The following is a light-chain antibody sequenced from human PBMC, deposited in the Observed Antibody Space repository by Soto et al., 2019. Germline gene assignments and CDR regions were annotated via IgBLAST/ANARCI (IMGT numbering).Light chain of an antibody. CDR3: QQSYSTPTWT. CDR2: AAS. CDR1: ESTSSC. Sequence: DIQITQSATSLSASVGDRVTITCRASESTSSCLNWYQQKPGGAPTLLLYAASNLQSAVTSRFSSSGSGRDFTLTISSLLPDDFATFYCQQSYSTPTWTFGQGTKVDI. J-gene: IGKJ1*01. V-gene: IGKV1-39*01.